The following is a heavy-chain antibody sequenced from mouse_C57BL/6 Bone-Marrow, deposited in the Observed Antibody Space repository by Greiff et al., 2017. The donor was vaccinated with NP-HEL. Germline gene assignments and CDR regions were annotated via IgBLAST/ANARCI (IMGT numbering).Heavy chain of an antibody. CDR3: ARSYYYGSYVDY. CDR1: GFTFSDYG. V-gene: IGHV5-17*01. Sequence: EVHLVESGGGLVKPGGSLKLSCAASGFTFSDYGMHWVRQAPEKGLEWVAYISSGSSTIYYADTVKGRFTISRDNAKNTLFLQMTSLRSEDTAMYYGARSYYYGSYVDYWGQGTTLTVSS. J-gene: IGHJ2*01. D-gene: IGHD1-1*01. CDR2: ISSGSSTI.